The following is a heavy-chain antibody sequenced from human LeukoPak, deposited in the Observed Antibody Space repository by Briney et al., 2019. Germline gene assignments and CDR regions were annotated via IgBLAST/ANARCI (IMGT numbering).Heavy chain of an antibody. D-gene: IGHD7-27*01. CDR3: ATTNYWGSGY. J-gene: IGHJ4*02. Sequence: KTSETLSLTCTVSGGSISSSRYYWGWIRQPPGKGLEWIGSNYYSGSTYYNPSLKIRVTISVDTSKNQFSLKLSSVTAAYSAVYYCATTNYWGSGYWGQGTLVTVS. CDR2: NYYSGST. CDR1: GGSISSSRYY. V-gene: IGHV4-39*01.